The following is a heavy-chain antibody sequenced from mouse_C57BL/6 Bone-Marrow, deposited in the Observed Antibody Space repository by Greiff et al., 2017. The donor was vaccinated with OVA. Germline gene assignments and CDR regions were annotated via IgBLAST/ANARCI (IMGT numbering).Heavy chain of an antibody. CDR1: GYSITSGYY. V-gene: IGHV3-6*01. Sequence: ESGPGLVKPSQSLSLTCSVTGYSITSGYYWNWIRQFPGNKLEWMGYISYDGSNNYNPSLKNRISITRDTSKNQFFLKLNSVTTEDTATYYCARAQLRLLYFDYWGQGTTLTVSS. CDR3: ARAQLRLLYFDY. J-gene: IGHJ2*01. D-gene: IGHD3-2*02. CDR2: ISYDGSN.